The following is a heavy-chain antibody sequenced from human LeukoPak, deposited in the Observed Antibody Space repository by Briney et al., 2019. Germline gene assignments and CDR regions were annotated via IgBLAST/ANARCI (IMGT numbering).Heavy chain of an antibody. D-gene: IGHD2-2*01. CDR3: ATRQVVPAAPSAFDI. J-gene: IGHJ3*02. CDR1: GFSFSSYW. V-gene: IGHV3-74*01. CDR2: INSDGSSI. Sequence: GGSLRLSCAASGFSFSSYWMHWVRQAPGKGLVWVSRINSDGSSISYADSVKGRFTISRDNSKNTLYLQMNSLRAEDTAVYYCATRQVVPAAPSAFDIWGQGTMVTVSS.